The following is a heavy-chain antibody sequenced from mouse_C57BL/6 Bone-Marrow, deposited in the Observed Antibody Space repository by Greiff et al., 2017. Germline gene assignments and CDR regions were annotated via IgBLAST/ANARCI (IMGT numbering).Heavy chain of an antibody. V-gene: IGHV5-17*01. CDR2: ISSGSSTI. J-gene: IGHJ3*01. CDR1: GFTFSDYG. CDR3: ECNREGGVDY. D-gene: IGHD2-14*01. Sequence: EVQLVESGGGLVKPGGSLKLSCAASGFTFSDYGMHWVRQAPEKGLEWVAYISSGSSTIYYPDTLKSRFTISRDNAKNTLFLQMTSMRTEDTAMYYCECNREGGVDYWGQGTLVTVSA.